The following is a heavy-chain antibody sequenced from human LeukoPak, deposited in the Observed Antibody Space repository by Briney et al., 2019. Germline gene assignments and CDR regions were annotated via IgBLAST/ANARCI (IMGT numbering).Heavy chain of an antibody. V-gene: IGHV1-69*13. J-gene: IGHJ4*02. CDR3: ARDEGGDFCSGYYGD. CDR2: IIPIFGTA. Sequence: GASVKVSCKASGGTFSSYAISWVRQAPGQGLEWMGGIIPIFGTANYAQKFQGRVTITADESTSTAYMELSSLRSEDTAVYCCARDEGGDFCSGYYGDWGQGTLVTVSS. CDR1: GGTFSSYA. D-gene: IGHD3-3*01.